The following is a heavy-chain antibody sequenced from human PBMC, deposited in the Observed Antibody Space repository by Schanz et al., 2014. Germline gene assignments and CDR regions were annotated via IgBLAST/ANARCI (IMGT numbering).Heavy chain of an antibody. Sequence: QVQLVQSGAEVKKPGASVRVSCKASGYTFTGHYMNWVRQAPGQGLEWMGWINPNSGGTDYAQKFQGRGTISGDTSISTAYMVLSRLRCDDTAIYYCGRGGGGRTVATGYYGMDVWGQGTAVTVSS. CDR2: INPNSGGT. CDR1: GYTFTGHY. V-gene: IGHV1-2*02. CDR3: GRGGGGRTVATGYYGMDV. J-gene: IGHJ6*02. D-gene: IGHD4-17*01.